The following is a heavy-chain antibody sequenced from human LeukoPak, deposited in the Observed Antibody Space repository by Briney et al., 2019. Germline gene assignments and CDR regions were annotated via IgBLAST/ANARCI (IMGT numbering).Heavy chain of an antibody. CDR2: IYYSGNT. CDR3: ASPAVAGTRYFDL. D-gene: IGHD6-19*01. V-gene: IGHV4-59*01. J-gene: IGHJ2*01. CDR1: GGSISSYY. Sequence: SETLSLTCTVSGGSISSYYWSWIRQPPGKGLEWIGYIYYSGNTNYNPSLKSRVTISVDTSKNQFSLKLSSVTAADTAVYYCASPAVAGTRYFDLWGRGTLVTVSS.